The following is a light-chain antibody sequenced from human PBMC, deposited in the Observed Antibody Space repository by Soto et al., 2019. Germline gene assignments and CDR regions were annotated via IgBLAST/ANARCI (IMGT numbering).Light chain of an antibody. CDR1: QSISSW. V-gene: IGKV1-5*03. J-gene: IGKJ2*01. Sequence: DIQMTQSPSTLSASVGDRVTITCRASQSISSWLAWYQQKPGKAPKLLIHKASSLESGVPSRFSGSGSGTEFTLTISSRQPDDYAASYCHQYNSYSQSTFGQGTKLEIK. CDR3: HQYNSYSQST. CDR2: KAS.